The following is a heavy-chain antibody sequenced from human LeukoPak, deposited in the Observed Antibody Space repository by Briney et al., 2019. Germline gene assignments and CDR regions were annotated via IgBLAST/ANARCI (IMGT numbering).Heavy chain of an antibody. CDR2: IYYSGST. Sequence: SETLSLTCTVSGGSISGSIYYWVWIRQPPGKGLEWIASIYYSGSTFYNPSLKSRVTISVDTSKNQFSLKLSSVTPAATAVSYCARYYCGGDCYSGYFDYWGQGTLVTVSS. D-gene: IGHD2-21*02. CDR1: GGSISGSIYY. J-gene: IGHJ4*02. V-gene: IGHV4-39*01. CDR3: ARYYCGGDCYSGYFDY.